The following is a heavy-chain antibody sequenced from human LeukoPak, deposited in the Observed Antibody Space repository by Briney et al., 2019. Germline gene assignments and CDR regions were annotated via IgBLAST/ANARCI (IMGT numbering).Heavy chain of an antibody. Sequence: PGGSLRLSCAASGFAFSSYGMHWVRQAPGKGLEWVAVIWYDGSNKYYADSVKGRFTISRDNSKNTLYLQMNSLRAEDTAVYYCAKYRASHGSELGGYWGQGTLFTVSS. CDR3: AKYRASHGSELGGY. J-gene: IGHJ4*02. CDR2: IWYDGSNK. CDR1: GFAFSSYG. D-gene: IGHD1-26*01. V-gene: IGHV3-33*06.